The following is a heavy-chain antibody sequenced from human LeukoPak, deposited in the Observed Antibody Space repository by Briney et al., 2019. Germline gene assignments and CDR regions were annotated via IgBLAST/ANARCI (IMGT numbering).Heavy chain of an antibody. V-gene: IGHV5-51*01. D-gene: IGHD4-17*01. CDR3: ARQWTTWGDYLIPGAPPLYYFDY. CDR1: GYSFTSYW. J-gene: IGHJ4*02. Sequence: KPGESLKISCKGSGYSFTSYWIGWVRQMPGKGLEWMGIIYPGDSDTRYSPSFQGQVTISADKSISTAYLQWSSLKASDTAMYYCARQWTTWGDYLIPGAPPLYYFDYWGQGTLVTVSS. CDR2: IYPGDSDT.